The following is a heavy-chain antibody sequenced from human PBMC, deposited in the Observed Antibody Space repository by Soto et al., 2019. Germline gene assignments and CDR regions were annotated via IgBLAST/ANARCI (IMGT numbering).Heavy chain of an antibody. CDR3: VTRPYGYDFWSGSRDPSFDY. D-gene: IGHD3-3*01. Sequence: PGGSQRLSCSASGFTFSSYAMHWVRQAPGKGLEYVSAISSNGGSTYYADSVKGRFTISRDNSKNTLYLQMSSLRAEDTAVYYCVTRPYGYDFWSGSRDPSFDYWGQGTLVTVSS. J-gene: IGHJ4*02. V-gene: IGHV3-64D*08. CDR1: GFTFSSYA. CDR2: ISSNGGST.